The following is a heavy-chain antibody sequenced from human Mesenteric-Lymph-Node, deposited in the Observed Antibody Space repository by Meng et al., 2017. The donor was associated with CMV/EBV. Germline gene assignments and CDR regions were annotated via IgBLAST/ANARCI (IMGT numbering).Heavy chain of an antibody. CDR2: INTDGGST. CDR1: GFTFEDYA. Sequence: GESLKISCAASGFTFEDYAMNWVRQAPGKGLVWVSRINTDGGSTNYADSVKGRFTISRDNAKNTLYLQMNNLRVEDTAVYYCAKPGAEFDHYFDYWGQGTLVTVSS. D-gene: IGHD1-14*01. J-gene: IGHJ4*02. CDR3: AKPGAEFDHYFDY. V-gene: IGHV3-74*01.